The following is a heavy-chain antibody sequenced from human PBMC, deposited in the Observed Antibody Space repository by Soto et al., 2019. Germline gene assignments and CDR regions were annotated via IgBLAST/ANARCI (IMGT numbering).Heavy chain of an antibody. V-gene: IGHV3-33*01. D-gene: IGHD6-6*01. CDR2: IWYDGSNK. CDR1: GFTFSSYG. J-gene: IGHJ3*02. Sequence: GGSLRLSCAASGFTFSSYGMHWVRQAPGKGLEWVAVIWYDGSNKYYADSVKGRFTISRDNSKNTLYLQMNSLRAEDTALYYCARRAFGSSRSFDIWGQGTMVTVSS. CDR3: ARRAFGSSRSFDI.